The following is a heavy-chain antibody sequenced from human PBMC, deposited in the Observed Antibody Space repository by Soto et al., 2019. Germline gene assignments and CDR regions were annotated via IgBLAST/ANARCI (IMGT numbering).Heavy chain of an antibody. Sequence: EVQLVESGGGLVQPGRSLRLSCAASGFTFDDYAMHWVRQAPGKGLEWVSGISWNSGSIGYADSVKGRFTISRDNAKKSLYLQMNRLRAEDTALYYCAKDAITMVRGVISYYGMDVWGQGTTVTVSS. CDR1: GFTFDDYA. CDR2: ISWNSGSI. D-gene: IGHD3-10*01. CDR3: AKDAITMVRGVISYYGMDV. V-gene: IGHV3-9*01. J-gene: IGHJ6*02.